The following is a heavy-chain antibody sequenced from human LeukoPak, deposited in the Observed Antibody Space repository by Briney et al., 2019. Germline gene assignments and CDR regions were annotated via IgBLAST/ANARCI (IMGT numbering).Heavy chain of an antibody. D-gene: IGHD7-27*01. CDR1: GGTFSSYA. CDR3: ARDKNGSLGKYYMDV. Sequence: ASVKVSCKASGGTFSSYAIIWVRQAPGQGLEWMGGIIPIFGTANYAQKFQGRVTITTDESTSTAYMELSSLRSEDTAVYYCARDKNGSLGKYYMDVWGKGTTVTVSS. J-gene: IGHJ6*03. V-gene: IGHV1-69*05. CDR2: IIPIFGTA.